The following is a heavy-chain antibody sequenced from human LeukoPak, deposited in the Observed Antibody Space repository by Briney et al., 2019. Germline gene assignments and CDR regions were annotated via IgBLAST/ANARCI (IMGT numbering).Heavy chain of an antibody. CDR1: NYSISSGYY. J-gene: IGHJ4*02. CDR3: ARVGSGRYNYGYSLVY. V-gene: IGHV4-38-2*02. CDR2: IYHGGST. D-gene: IGHD5-18*01. Sequence: SETLSLTCTVSNYSISSGYYWGWIRQSPGKGLEWIGSIYHGGSTYYNPSLKSRVTISVDKSKNQFSLTLSSVTAADTAVYYCARVGSGRYNYGYSLVYWGQGTLVTVSS.